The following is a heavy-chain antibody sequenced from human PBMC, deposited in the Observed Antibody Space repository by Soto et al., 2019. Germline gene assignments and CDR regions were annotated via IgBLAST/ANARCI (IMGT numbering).Heavy chain of an antibody. CDR1: GYTFTAYY. CDR2: INPKFGDT. V-gene: IGHV1-2*02. CDR3: ARNMDYSDGPGSGNGHGV. Sequence: QVQLVQSGAEVKEPGDSVRVSCEASGYTFTAYYIHWVRQVPGQGLEWMGWINPKFGDTTYAQDYQGRVTMNRDMSISTVYMELSRLTSDDTAIFYGARNMDYSDGPGSGNGHGVWGQGTTVTVFS. J-gene: IGHJ6*02. D-gene: IGHD3-10*01.